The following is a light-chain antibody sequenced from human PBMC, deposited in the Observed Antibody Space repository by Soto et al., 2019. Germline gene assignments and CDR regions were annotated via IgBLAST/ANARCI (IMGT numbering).Light chain of an antibody. CDR3: QQLSNYPPT. CDR1: QGISSY. J-gene: IGKJ2*01. CDR2: GAS. Sequence: DLQLTQSPSFLSASVGDRVTISCRASQGISSYLAWYQQKPGKAPQLLISGASTLQSGVPSRFSGSGSGTEFTLTISSLQPEDSATYYCQQLSNYPPTFVQGTELEIQ. V-gene: IGKV1-9*01.